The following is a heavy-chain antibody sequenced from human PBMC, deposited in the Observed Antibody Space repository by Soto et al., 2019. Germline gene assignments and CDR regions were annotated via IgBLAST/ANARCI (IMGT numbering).Heavy chain of an antibody. CDR1: GFTFTNAW. Sequence: DVQLVESGGGLVEPGGSLRLSCAASGFTFTNAWVNWVRQAPGKGLEWVGRIHSETHGGTTDYAAPVKGRFIVSRDDSRNTVYLQMNSLKTEDTAMYYCTAGYWSGSKCDSVLYWGQGTLVTVSS. CDR2: IHSETHGGTT. J-gene: IGHJ4*02. V-gene: IGHV3-15*01. CDR3: TAGYWSGSKCDSVLY. D-gene: IGHD2-15*01.